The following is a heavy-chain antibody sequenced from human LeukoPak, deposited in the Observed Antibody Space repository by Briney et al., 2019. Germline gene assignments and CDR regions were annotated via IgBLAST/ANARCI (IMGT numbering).Heavy chain of an antibody. CDR2: ISSSSSYI. D-gene: IGHD2-21*02. Sequence: GGSLRLSCAASGFTFSSYSMNWVRQAPGKGLEWVSSISSSSSYIYYADSVKGRFTISRDNAKNSLYLQMNSLRAEDTAVYYCARVGSYCGGDCYSVDDAFDIWGQGTMVTVSS. CDR3: ARVGSYCGGDCYSVDDAFDI. V-gene: IGHV3-21*01. J-gene: IGHJ3*02. CDR1: GFTFSSYS.